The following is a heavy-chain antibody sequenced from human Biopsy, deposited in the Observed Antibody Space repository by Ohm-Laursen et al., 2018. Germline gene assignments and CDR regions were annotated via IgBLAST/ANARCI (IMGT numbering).Heavy chain of an antibody. CDR2: IFYRGST. Sequence: SDTLSLTCTVSGGSISNNNYYWGWIRQPPGKGLEWIGSIFYRGSTHYKPSLKSRLNISLDTSKNQFSLKLNSVTAADTAVYYCARDYDTSGYYYVSWGQGTLVTVSS. CDR3: ARDYDTSGYYYVS. J-gene: IGHJ5*02. CDR1: GGSISNNNYY. V-gene: IGHV4-39*01. D-gene: IGHD3-22*01.